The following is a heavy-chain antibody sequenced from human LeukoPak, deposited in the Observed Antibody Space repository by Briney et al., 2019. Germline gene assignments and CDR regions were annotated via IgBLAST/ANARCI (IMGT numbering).Heavy chain of an antibody. CDR2: ISISGTIT. CDR3: AREYFDWSDNWFDP. Sequence: GGSLRLSCAASGFTFSNYEMNWVRQAPGKGLEWVAYISISGTITHYGDSVKGRFTISRDNAKNSLYLQMNSLRAEDTAVYYCAREYFDWSDNWFDPWGQGTLVTVSS. CDR1: GFTFSNYE. J-gene: IGHJ5*02. D-gene: IGHD3-9*01. V-gene: IGHV3-48*03.